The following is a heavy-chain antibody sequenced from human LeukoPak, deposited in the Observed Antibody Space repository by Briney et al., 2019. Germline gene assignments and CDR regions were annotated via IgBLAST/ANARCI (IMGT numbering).Heavy chain of an antibody. CDR2: ISDSGDRT. Sequence: GGSLRLYSAASGFTISSNAMSWVRQAPGKGLEWVSVISDSGDRTYYADSVEGRFTISRDDSKNTLSLQINSLRAEDTAFYYCAKDRSLDGGDSNGYFDYWGLGTLVTVSS. CDR1: GFTISSNA. V-gene: IGHV3-23*01. CDR3: AKDRSLDGGDSNGYFDY. J-gene: IGHJ4*02. D-gene: IGHD4-23*01.